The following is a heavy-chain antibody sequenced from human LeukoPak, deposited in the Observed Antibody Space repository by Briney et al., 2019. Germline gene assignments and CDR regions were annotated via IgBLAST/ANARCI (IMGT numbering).Heavy chain of an antibody. CDR2: IYYSGST. J-gene: IGHJ6*03. Sequence: SETLSLTCTVSGGSISSYYWSWIRQPPGKGLEWIGYIYYSGSTNYNPSLKSRVTISVDKSKNQFSLKLSSVTAADTAVYYCARGSGDFWSTPTFYYYMDVWGKGTTVTVSS. D-gene: IGHD3-3*01. CDR3: ARGSGDFWSTPTFYYYMDV. V-gene: IGHV4-59*01. CDR1: GGSISSYY.